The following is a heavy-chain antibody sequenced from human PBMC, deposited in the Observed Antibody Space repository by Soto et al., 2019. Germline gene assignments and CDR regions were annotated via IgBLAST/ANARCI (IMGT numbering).Heavy chain of an antibody. V-gene: IGHV4-59*01. J-gene: IGHJ4*02. D-gene: IGHD2-8*01. CDR1: GGSISSYY. CDR3: PRLTTDCTNGVCHPFDY. Sequence: SETLSLTCTVSGGSISSYYWSWIRQPPGKGLEWIGYIYYSGSTNYNPSLKSRVTISVDTSKNQFSLKLSSVTAADTAVYSCPRLTTDCTNGVCHPFDYWGQGTLAPVSS. CDR2: IYYSGST.